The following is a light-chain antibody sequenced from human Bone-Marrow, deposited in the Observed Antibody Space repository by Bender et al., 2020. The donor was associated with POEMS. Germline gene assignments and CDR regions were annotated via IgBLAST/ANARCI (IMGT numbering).Light chain of an antibody. CDR3: CSYAGSYTWV. Sequence: QSALTQPRSVSGSPGQSVTISCTGTSSDVGGYNYVSWYQQHPGKAPKVLIYDVSERPSGVPDRFSGSKSGRTASLTVSGLQAEDEADYYCCSYAGSYTWVFGGGTKVTVL. J-gene: IGLJ2*01. V-gene: IGLV2-11*01. CDR2: DVS. CDR1: SSDVGGYNY.